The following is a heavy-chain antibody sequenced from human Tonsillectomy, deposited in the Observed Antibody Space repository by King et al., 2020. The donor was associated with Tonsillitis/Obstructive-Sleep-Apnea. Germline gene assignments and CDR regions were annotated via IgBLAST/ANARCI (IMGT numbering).Heavy chain of an antibody. V-gene: IGHV1-18*01. CDR3: ARDSMSHYYDSSAYYTFNY. Sequence: QLVQSGAEVKKPGASVKVSCKASGYTFTNYGISWVRQAPGQGLEWMAWISANNGHTNYAQKLQGRVTMTTDASTSTAYMELRSLRSDDTAVYYCARDSMSHYYDSSAYYTFNYWGQGTLVTVSS. CDR2: ISANNGHT. J-gene: IGHJ4*02. D-gene: IGHD3-22*01. CDR1: GYTFTNYG.